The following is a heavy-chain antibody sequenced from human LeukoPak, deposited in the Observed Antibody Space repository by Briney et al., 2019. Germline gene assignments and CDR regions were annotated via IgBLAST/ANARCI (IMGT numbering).Heavy chain of an antibody. Sequence: GGSLRLSCAASGFTFSLYWMSWVRQAPGKGLERVADVKQDGSEKYYVDSVKGRFTISRDNAKNSLSLQMDSLRAEDTAVYYCARKGSRRPSPEGVWGQGTLVTVSS. CDR3: ARKGSRRPSPEGV. CDR1: GFTFSLYW. V-gene: IGHV3-7*03. J-gene: IGHJ4*02. CDR2: VKQDGSEK. D-gene: IGHD1-14*01.